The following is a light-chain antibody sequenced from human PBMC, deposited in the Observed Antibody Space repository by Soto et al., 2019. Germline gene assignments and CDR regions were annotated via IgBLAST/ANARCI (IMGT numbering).Light chain of an antibody. CDR2: GAS. V-gene: IGKV3-15*01. CDR1: QSVSSN. Sequence: ENVVKQSPGTLSLSTRERATLSCRASQSVSSNLAWYQQKPGQAPRLLIYGASIRATGIPARFSGSGSGTEFTLTISTLQSEDFAIYYCQHYNNWPPWTFGQGTNV. J-gene: IGKJ1*01. CDR3: QHYNNWPPWT.